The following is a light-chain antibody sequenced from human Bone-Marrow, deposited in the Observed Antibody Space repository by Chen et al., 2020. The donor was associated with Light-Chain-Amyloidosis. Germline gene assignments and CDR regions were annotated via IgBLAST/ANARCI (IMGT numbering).Light chain of an antibody. CDR2: AAS. Sequence: DIQMTQSTSSLSASVGDRVTITCRASQSISSYLNWYQQKPGKAPKLLIYAASSLQSGVPSRFSGSGSRTDFTLTISSLQPEDFATYYCQQSYSTPRTFGQGTKLEIK. J-gene: IGKJ2*01. CDR1: QSISSY. CDR3: QQSYSTPRT. V-gene: IGKV1-39*01.